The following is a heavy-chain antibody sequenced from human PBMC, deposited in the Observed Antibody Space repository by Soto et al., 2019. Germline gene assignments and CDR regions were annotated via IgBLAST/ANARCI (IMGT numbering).Heavy chain of an antibody. J-gene: IGHJ5*02. CDR1: GVSISSGNW. CDR2: IFHDGTA. V-gene: IGHV4-4*02. D-gene: IGHD3-3*01. CDR3: AGPFWSDNWFDP. Sequence: SETLSLTCAVSGVSISSGNWWTWVRQTPQRGLEYIGEIFHDGTANYYPSFERRVAISVDTSKNQFSLKLTSVTAADTAIYFCAGPFWSDNWFDPWGQGTLVTVSS.